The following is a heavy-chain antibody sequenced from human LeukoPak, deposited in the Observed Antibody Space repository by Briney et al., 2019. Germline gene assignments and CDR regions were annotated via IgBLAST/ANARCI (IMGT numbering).Heavy chain of an antibody. Sequence: ASVKVSCRASGYTFTGYYMYWVRQAPGQGLEWMGRINPNSGGTNYAQKFQGRVTMTRDTSISTAYMELSRLRSDDTAVYCCARDRGLFKFGGVIAAIYWGQGTLVTVSS. CDR2: INPNSGGT. V-gene: IGHV1-2*06. CDR1: GYTFTGYY. CDR3: ARDRGLFKFGGVIAAIY. D-gene: IGHD3-16*02. J-gene: IGHJ4*02.